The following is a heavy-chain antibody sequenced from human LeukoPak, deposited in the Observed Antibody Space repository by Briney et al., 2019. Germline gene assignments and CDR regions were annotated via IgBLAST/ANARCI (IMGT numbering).Heavy chain of an antibody. CDR2: VYISGST. V-gene: IGHV4-4*07. CDR3: ARLITGTTTAFDI. Sequence: KPSETLSLTCSVSGGSISGYYWTWIRQPAGKGLEWIGRVYISGSTHYNPSLKTRLTMSVDTSKNQFSLKLSSVTAADTAVYYCARLITGTTTAFDIWGQGTMVTVSS. D-gene: IGHD1-7*01. CDR1: GGSISGYY. J-gene: IGHJ3*02.